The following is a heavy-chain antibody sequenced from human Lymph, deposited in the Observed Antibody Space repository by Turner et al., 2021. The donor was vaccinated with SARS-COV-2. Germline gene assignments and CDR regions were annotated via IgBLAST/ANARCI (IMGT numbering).Heavy chain of an antibody. CDR1: GYTFTGPY. J-gene: IGHJ6*02. CDR3: ARDVERYNDFWSGYSGGYGMDV. D-gene: IGHD3-3*01. V-gene: IGHV1-2*02. CDR2: INPNSGGT. Sequence: QVQLVQSGAEVKTPGASVKVSCKASGYTFTGPYMHWVRPAPGQGLEWMGWINPNSGGTNYAQKFQGRVTMTRDTSISAAYMELSRLRSDDTAVYYCARDVERYNDFWSGYSGGYGMDVWGQGTTVTVSS.